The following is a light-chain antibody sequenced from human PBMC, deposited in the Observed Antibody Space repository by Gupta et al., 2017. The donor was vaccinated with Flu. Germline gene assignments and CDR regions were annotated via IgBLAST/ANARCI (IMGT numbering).Light chain of an antibody. Sequence: ILMTQSPATLSVSPGERATLSCRASHNVNGNLAWYQQKPGQAPRLLIYDAVTRGTGSAARFSGSGSGTEFTLTINNRQSEDIAVYYCQNYNNWPPGTFGQGTKVLIK. CDR2: DAV. V-gene: IGKV3-15*01. CDR3: QNYNNWPPGT. J-gene: IGKJ1*01. CDR1: HNVNGN.